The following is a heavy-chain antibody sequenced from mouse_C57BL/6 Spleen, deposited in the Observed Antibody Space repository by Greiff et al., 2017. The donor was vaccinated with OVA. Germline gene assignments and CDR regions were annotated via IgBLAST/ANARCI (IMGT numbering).Heavy chain of an antibody. CDR2: MYPGDGDT. CDR3: ARGGSSFAY. J-gene: IGHJ3*01. CDR1: GYAFSSSW. D-gene: IGHD1-3*01. V-gene: IGHV1-82*01. Sequence: QVQLQQSGPELVKPGASVKISCKASGYAFSSSWMNWVKQRPGKGLEWIGRMYPGDGDTNYNGKFKGKATLTADKSSSTAYMQLSSLTSEDSAVYFCARGGSSFAYWGQGTLVTVSA.